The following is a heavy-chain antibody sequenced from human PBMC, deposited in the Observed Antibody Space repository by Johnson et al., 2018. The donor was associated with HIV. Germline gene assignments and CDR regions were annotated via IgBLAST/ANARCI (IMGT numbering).Heavy chain of an antibody. V-gene: IGHV3-20*04. CDR1: GFTVSSNY. Sequence: EQLVESGGGLVQPGGSLRLSCAASGFTVSSNYMSWVRQAPGKGLEWVSGINWNGGSTGYADSVKGRFTISRDNAKNSLYLHMNSLRAEDTAVYYCARDRVGATAFDIWGQGTMVTVSS. J-gene: IGHJ3*02. D-gene: IGHD1-26*01. CDR3: ARDRVGATAFDI. CDR2: INWNGGST.